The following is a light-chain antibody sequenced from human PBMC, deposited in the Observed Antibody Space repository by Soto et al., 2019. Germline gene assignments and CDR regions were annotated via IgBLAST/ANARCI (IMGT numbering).Light chain of an antibody. CDR1: QNIGSW. CDR2: KAS. Sequence: DIQMTQSPSTLSASVGDRVSVACRASQNIGSWVAWYQQKPGKAPNLLIYKASTLENGVPSRFSGTGSGTEFTLTISSLQPDDFATYYCQQYSPYSARTFGQGTTVEVK. CDR3: QQYSPYSART. V-gene: IGKV1-5*03. J-gene: IGKJ1*01.